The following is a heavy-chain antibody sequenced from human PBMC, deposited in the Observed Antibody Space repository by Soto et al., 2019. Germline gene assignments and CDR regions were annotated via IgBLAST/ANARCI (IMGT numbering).Heavy chain of an antibody. D-gene: IGHD3-22*01. CDR1: GFNVSRNY. J-gene: IGHJ4*02. Sequence: SGGSLRLSCAASGFNVSRNYMSWVRQAPGKGLEWVSVIYSGGRTYYADSVKGRFTISRDNSKNTVYLQMNSQRAEDTAVYYCAREPQFYYDGSADDYWGQGTLVTVSS. V-gene: IGHV3-53*01. CDR2: IYSGGRT. CDR3: AREPQFYYDGSADDY.